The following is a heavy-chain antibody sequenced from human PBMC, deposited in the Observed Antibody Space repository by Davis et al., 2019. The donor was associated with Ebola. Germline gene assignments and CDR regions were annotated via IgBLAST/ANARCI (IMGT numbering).Heavy chain of an antibody. CDR1: GASFRDYS. V-gene: IGHV4-34*01. CDR3: ARPVFYYGMDV. J-gene: IGHJ6*02. CDR2: ITHRGDN. Sequence: SETLSLTCAFSGASFRDYSWNWIRQTPGKGLEWIGEITHRGDNNYNPSLKSRVTISVDTSKNQFSLKLSSVTAADTAVYYCARPVFYYGMDVWGQGTTVTVSS.